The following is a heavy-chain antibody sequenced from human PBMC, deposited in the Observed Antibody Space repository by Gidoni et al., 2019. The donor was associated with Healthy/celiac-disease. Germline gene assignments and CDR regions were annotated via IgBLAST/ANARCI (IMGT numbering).Heavy chain of an antibody. CDR2: IIPIFGTA. CDR3: ATWMVRGPFDI. CDR1: GGTFSSYA. J-gene: IGHJ3*02. Sequence: QVQLVQSGAEVKKPVSSVKVSCKASGGTFSSYAISWVRQAPGQGFEWMGGIIPIFGTANYAQKFQGRVTITADESTSTAYMELSSLRSEDTAVYYCATWMVRGPFDIWGQGTMVTVSS. V-gene: IGHV1-69*01. D-gene: IGHD3-10*01.